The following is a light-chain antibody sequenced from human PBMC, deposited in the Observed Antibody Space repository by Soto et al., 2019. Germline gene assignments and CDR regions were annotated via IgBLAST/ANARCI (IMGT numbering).Light chain of an antibody. CDR1: QSISSW. CDR3: QQLNTYPIT. J-gene: IGKJ5*01. V-gene: IGKV1-5*03. CDR2: KAS. Sequence: DIQMTKSPSTLSASVGDRVTITCRASQSISSWLAWYQQKPGKAPKLLIYKASSLESGVPSRFSGSGSGTEFTLTISSLQPEDFATYYCQQLNTYPITFAQGTRLEIK.